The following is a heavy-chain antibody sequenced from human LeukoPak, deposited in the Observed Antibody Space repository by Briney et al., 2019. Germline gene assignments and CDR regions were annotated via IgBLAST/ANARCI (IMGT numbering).Heavy chain of an antibody. CDR2: IWYDGSNK. D-gene: IGHD5-18*01. V-gene: IGHV3-33*06. J-gene: IGHJ4*02. CDR1: GFTFSSYG. Sequence: GGSLRLSCAASGFTFSSYGMHWVRQAPGKGLEWVAVIWYDGSNKYYADSVKGRFTISRDSSKNTLYLQMNSLRAEDTAVYYCAKDLRGYSYGYVYWGQGTLVTVSP. CDR3: AKDLRGYSYGYVY.